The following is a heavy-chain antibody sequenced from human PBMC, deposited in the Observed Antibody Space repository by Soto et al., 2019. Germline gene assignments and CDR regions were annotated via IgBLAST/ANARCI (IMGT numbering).Heavy chain of an antibody. J-gene: IGHJ4*02. CDR3: GSRPTMVFLASGY. CDR2: ISAHSGDT. V-gene: IGHV1-18*01. Sequence: ASVKVSCKASGYTFTNYPITWVRRAPVQGLQWMGWISAHSGDTKYAQKFQGRVTMTTDTSTSTAYLELRSLRPDDTAVSYCGSRPTMVFLASGYCRQPTLATVSS. CDR1: GYTFTNYP. D-gene: IGHD2-8*01.